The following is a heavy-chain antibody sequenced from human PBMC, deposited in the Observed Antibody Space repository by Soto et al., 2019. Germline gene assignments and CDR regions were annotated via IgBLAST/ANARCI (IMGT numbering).Heavy chain of an antibody. J-gene: IGHJ4*02. D-gene: IGHD2-15*01. CDR2: INPNSGGT. CDR1: GYTFTGYY. Sequence: ASVKVSCKASGYTFTGYYMHWVRQAPGQGLEWMGWINPNSGGTNYAQKFQGRVTMTRDTSISTAYMELSRLRSDDTAVYYCARVPFVIGGGRSPYADYWGQGTLVTVSS. CDR3: ARVPFVIGGGRSPYADY. V-gene: IGHV1-2*02.